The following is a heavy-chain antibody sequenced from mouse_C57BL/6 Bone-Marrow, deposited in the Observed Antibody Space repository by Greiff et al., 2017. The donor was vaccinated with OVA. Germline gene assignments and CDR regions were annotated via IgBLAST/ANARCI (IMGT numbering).Heavy chain of an antibody. V-gene: IGHV1-69*01. D-gene: IGHD1-1*01. CDR1: GYTFTSYW. CDR2: IDPSDSYT. CDR3: ARRGIFTTVVDWYFDV. Sequence: VQLQQPGAELVMPGASVKLSCKASGYTFTSYWMHWVKQRPGQGLEWIGEIDPSDSYTNSNQKFKGKSTLTVDKSSSTAYMQLSSLTSEDSAVYYCARRGIFTTVVDWYFDVWGTGTTVTVSS. J-gene: IGHJ1*03.